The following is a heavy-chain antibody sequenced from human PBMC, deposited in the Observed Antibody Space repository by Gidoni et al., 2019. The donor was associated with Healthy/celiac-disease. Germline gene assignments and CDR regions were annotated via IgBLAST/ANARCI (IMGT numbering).Heavy chain of an antibody. CDR2: ISGSGGST. D-gene: IGHD5-12*01. V-gene: IGHV3-23*01. CDR1: GFTFSSYA. Sequence: EVQLLESGGGLVQPGGSLRLSCAASGFTFSSYAMSWVRQAPGKGLEWVPAISGSGGSTYYADSVKGRFTISRDNSKNTLYLQMNSLRAEDTAVYYCAKDRDGYNFFDYWGQGTLVTVSS. J-gene: IGHJ4*02. CDR3: AKDRDGYNFFDY.